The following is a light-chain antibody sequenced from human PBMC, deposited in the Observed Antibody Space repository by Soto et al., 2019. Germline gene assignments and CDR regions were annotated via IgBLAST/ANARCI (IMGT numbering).Light chain of an antibody. J-gene: IGKJ5*01. CDR1: QSVSKS. Sequence: EIVMTQSPATLSVSPGERATLSCRASQSVSKSLAWYQQKPGQAPRLLIYSVSTRATGIPARFSGSGSETEFTLTISSLQSEDFAVYYCQQYNNWPPITFGQGTRLEIK. V-gene: IGKV3-15*01. CDR2: SVS. CDR3: QQYNNWPPIT.